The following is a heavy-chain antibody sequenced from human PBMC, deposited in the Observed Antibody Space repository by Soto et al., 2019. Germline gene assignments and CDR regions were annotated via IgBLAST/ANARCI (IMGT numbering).Heavy chain of an antibody. CDR2: MNPNSGNT. CDR1: GYTFTGHY. V-gene: IGHV1-8*01. Sequence: ASVKVSCKASGYTFTGHYLHWLRQATGQGLEWMGWMNPNSGNTGYAQKFQGRVTMTRNTSISTAYMELSSLRSEDTAVYYCARAYGDPDGYYYYGMDVWGQGTTVTVSS. D-gene: IGHD4-17*01. CDR3: ARAYGDPDGYYYYGMDV. J-gene: IGHJ6*02.